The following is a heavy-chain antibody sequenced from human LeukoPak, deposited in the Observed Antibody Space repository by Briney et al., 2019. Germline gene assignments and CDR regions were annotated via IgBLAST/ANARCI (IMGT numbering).Heavy chain of an antibody. D-gene: IGHD5-24*01. V-gene: IGHV3-23*01. CDR2: ISGSGGST. J-gene: IGHJ6*02. CDR3: AKACLVATTPGRGMDV. Sequence: PGGSLRLSCAASGFTFSSYAMSWVRQAPGKGLEWVSAISGSGGSTYYADSVKGRFTISRDNSKNTLYLQMNSLRAEDTAVYYCAKACLVATTPGRGMDVWGQGTTVAVSS. CDR1: GFTFSSYA.